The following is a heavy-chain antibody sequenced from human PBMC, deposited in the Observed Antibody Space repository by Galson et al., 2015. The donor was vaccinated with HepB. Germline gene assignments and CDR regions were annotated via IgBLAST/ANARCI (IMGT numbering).Heavy chain of an antibody. CDR2: IYSDGRT. CDR1: GFTVSDDY. CDR3: ARGHGYPLYAFDT. Sequence: SLRLSCAASGFTVSDDYMTWVRQAPGKGLEWVSFIYSDGRTYYGDSVKGRFTISRDNSKNALFLRMNSLRTEDTAVYYCARGHGYPLYAFDTWGQGTMVTVSS. V-gene: IGHV3-66*01. J-gene: IGHJ3*02. D-gene: IGHD5-24*01.